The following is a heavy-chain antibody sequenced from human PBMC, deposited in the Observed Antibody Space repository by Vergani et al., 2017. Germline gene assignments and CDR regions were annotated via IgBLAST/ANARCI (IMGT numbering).Heavy chain of an antibody. CDR2: IYYSGST. CDR3: AREVNYYDSSGYHVFDY. D-gene: IGHD3-22*01. Sequence: QVQLQQWGAGLLKPSETLSLTCTVSGGSISSYYWSWIRQPPGKGLEWIGYIYYSGSTNYNPSLKSRVTISVDTSKNQFSLKLSSVTAADTAVYYCAREVNYYDSSGYHVFDYWGQGTLVTVSS. V-gene: IGHV4-59*01. CDR1: GGSISSYY. J-gene: IGHJ4*02.